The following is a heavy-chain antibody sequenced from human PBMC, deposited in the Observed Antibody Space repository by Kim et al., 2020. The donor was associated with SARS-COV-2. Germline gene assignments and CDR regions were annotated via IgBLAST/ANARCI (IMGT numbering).Heavy chain of an antibody. V-gene: IGHV4-34*01. CDR2: INHSGST. D-gene: IGHD2-21*01. Sequence: SETLSLTCAVYGGSFSGYYWSWIRQPPGKGLEWIGEINHSGSTNYNPSLKSRVTISVDTSKNQFSLKLSSVTAADTAVYYCARGKGGSRMWQHKGRFDPWGQGTLVTVSS. CDR1: GGSFSGYY. CDR3: ARGKGGSRMWQHKGRFDP. J-gene: IGHJ5*02.